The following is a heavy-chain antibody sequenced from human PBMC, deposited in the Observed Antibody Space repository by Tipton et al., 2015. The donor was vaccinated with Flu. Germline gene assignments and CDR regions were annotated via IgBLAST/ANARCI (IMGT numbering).Heavy chain of an antibody. CDR3: ARRDYSNYVSDPKNWFDP. D-gene: IGHD4-11*01. J-gene: IGHJ5*02. V-gene: IGHV4-39*07. CDR2: IHRSGTV. CDR1: GGSITGSSYY. Sequence: TLSLTCTVSGGSITGSSYYWGWIRQPPGKGLEWIGNIHRSGTVYYNPSLKRRVTMSVDKSKNQFSLKLSSVTAADTAVYFCARRDYSNYVSDPKNWFDPWGQGTLVTVSS.